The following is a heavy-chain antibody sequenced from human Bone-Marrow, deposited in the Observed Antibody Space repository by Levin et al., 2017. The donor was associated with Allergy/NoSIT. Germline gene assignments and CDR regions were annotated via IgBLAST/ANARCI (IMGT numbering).Heavy chain of an antibody. CDR2: ISFDGMHK. Sequence: GESLKISCEASGFTFRDYGMHWVRQAPGKGLEWVAAISFDGMHKNYVHSVKGRFTISRDNSNNTLTLQMSRLRVEDSAIYYCTRDAAMALYYFDNWGQGTLVTVSS. CDR1: GFTFRDYG. V-gene: IGHV3-30*03. D-gene: IGHD3-16*01. CDR3: TRDAAMALYYFDN. J-gene: IGHJ4*02.